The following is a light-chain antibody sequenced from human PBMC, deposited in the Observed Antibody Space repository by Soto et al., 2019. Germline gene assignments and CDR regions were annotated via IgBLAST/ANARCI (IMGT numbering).Light chain of an antibody. CDR3: QQYGTSPT. V-gene: IGKV3-20*01. J-gene: IGKJ5*01. CDR2: GAS. Sequence: EIVLTQSPGTLSLFPGDRATLSCRASQSLITRDLAWHQQKPGQAPRLLVYGASSRATGIPDRFSGSGSGTDFTLTISRLEPEDVAVYSCQQYGTSPTFGQGTRLEIK. CDR1: QSLITRD.